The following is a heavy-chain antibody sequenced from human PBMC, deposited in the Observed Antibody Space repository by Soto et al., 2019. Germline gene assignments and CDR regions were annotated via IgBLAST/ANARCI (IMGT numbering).Heavy chain of an antibody. J-gene: IGHJ6*03. CDR3: ARDPTGDYGYYYYYMDV. V-gene: IGHV6-1*01. Sequence: SQTLSLTCAISGDSVSSNSAAWNWIRQSPSRGLEWLGRTYYRSKWYNDYAVSVKSRITINPDTSKNQFSLQLNSVTPEDTAVYYCARDPTGDYGYYYYYMDVWGKGTTVTVSS. D-gene: IGHD4-17*01. CDR1: GDSVSSNSAA. CDR2: TYYRSKWYN.